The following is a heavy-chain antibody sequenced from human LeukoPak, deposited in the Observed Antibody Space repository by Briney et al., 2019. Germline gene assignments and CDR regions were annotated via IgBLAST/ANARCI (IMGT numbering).Heavy chain of an antibody. CDR3: ASCTVSSYDYYMDV. Sequence: SETLSLTCTVSGLSIRSYYRSWLAPPPGKGLEWIGYIYYSGSSNYNPSLTSRVTISVDTSKNQFSLKLSSVTAADTAVYYCASCTVSSYDYYMDVWGKGTTVTVSS. D-gene: IGHD4-11*01. CDR1: GLSIRSYY. J-gene: IGHJ6*03. V-gene: IGHV4-59*08. CDR2: IYYSGSS.